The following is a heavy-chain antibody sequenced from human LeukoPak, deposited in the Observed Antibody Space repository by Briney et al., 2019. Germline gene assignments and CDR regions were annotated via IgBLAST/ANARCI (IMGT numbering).Heavy chain of an antibody. CDR3: ARDTGYYYGSGSYYSPSAHDAFDI. Sequence: PSETLSLTCTVSGGSISSYYWSWIWQPAGKGLEWIGRIYTSGSTNYNPSLKSRVTMSVDTSKNQFSLKLSSVTAADTAVYYCARDTGYYYGSGSYYSPSAHDAFDIWGQGTMVTVSS. V-gene: IGHV4-4*07. CDR1: GGSISSYY. J-gene: IGHJ3*02. D-gene: IGHD3-10*01. CDR2: IYTSGST.